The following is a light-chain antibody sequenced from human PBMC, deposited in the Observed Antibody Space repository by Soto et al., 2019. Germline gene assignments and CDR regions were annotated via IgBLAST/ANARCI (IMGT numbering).Light chain of an antibody. CDR1: QSISSY. CDR3: QQSYSAPT. CDR2: DAS. Sequence: DIQMTQSPSSLAASEGDRVTIICRASQSISSYLNWYQQRPGKAPKLLISDASSLESGVPSRFSGSGSGTEFTLTISSLQPEDFATYYCQQSYSAPTFGQGTRLEMK. V-gene: IGKV1-39*01. J-gene: IGKJ5*01.